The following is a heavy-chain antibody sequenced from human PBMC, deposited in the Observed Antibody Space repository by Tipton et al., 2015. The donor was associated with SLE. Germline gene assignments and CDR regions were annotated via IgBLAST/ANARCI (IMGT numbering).Heavy chain of an antibody. D-gene: IGHD6-19*01. CDR3: AREEYSSGWTEVHWFDP. CDR2: IYYSGST. J-gene: IGHJ5*02. Sequence: LRLSCTVSGGSISSYYWSWIRQPPGKGLEWIGYIYYSGSTNYNPSLKSRVTISVDTSKNQFSLKLSSVTAADTAVYYCAREEYSSGWTEVHWFDPWGQGTLVTVSP. CDR1: GGSISSYY. V-gene: IGHV4-59*01.